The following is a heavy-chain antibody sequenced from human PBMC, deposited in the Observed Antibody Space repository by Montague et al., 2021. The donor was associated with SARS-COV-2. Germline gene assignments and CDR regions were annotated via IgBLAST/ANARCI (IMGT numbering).Heavy chain of an antibody. V-gene: IGHV3-74*01. D-gene: IGHD3-10*01. CDR3: VRPLWFGDSDYYFDS. J-gene: IGHJ4*02. Sequence: SLRLSCAASGFTFRSYWMHWVRQVPGRGPVWVSRIKPDGTSTNYAASVKGRFSISRDNAKNTLSLQMNNLRVDDTAVYFCVRPLWFGDSDYYFDSWGQGTLVTVSS. CDR1: GFTFRSYW. CDR2: IKPDGTST.